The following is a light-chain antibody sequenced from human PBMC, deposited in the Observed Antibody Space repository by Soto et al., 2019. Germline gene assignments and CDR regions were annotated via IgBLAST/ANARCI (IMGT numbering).Light chain of an antibody. J-gene: IGLJ1*01. Sequence: LTQPPSASGSPGQSVTISCTGTNSDIGAYNYVSWYQQHPGKVPKLIIYEVTKRPSGVPDRFSASKSGNTASLTVSGLQAEDEADYYCSSHGGANNFYVFGTGTKVTVL. CDR3: SSHGGANNFYV. V-gene: IGLV2-8*01. CDR2: EVT. CDR1: NSDIGAYNY.